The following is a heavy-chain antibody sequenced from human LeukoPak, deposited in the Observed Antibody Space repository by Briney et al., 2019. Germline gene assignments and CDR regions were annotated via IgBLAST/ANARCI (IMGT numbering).Heavy chain of an antibody. CDR3: ARDTNPPVSYPVNYGMDV. D-gene: IGHD3-3*01. J-gene: IGHJ6*02. Sequence: PSETLSLTCAVYGGSFSGYYWSWIRQPPGKGLEWIGEINHSGSTNYNPSLKSRVTISVDTSKNQFSLKLSSVTAADTAVYYCARDTNPPVSYPVNYGMDVWGQGTTVTVSS. CDR2: INHSGST. V-gene: IGHV4-34*01. CDR1: GGSFSGYY.